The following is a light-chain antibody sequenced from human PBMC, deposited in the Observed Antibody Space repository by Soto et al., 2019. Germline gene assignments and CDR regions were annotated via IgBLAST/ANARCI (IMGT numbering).Light chain of an antibody. Sequence: EIVLTQSPGTLSLSPGERATLSCRASKSVSKYLAWYQQRPGQAPRLLIFNASNRATGIPIRFTGSGSGTDFTLTISSLEHGDFEVYYCQQRHNWPRTFGQGTKVEI. CDR1: KSVSKY. V-gene: IGKV3-11*01. CDR3: QQRHNWPRT. J-gene: IGKJ1*01. CDR2: NAS.